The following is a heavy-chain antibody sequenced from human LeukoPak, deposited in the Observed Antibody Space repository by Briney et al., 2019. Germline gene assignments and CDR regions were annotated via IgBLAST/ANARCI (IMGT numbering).Heavy chain of an antibody. V-gene: IGHV3-53*04. J-gene: IGHJ6*02. CDR1: GVTVSSNY. CDR3: ARDLGYYDTSGYYYVHYGMDV. CDR2: IYSGGST. D-gene: IGHD3-22*01. Sequence: PGGSLRLSCAASGVTVSSNYRRWVRQAPGKGLEWVSLIYSGGSTYYADSVKGRFTISRHSSKNTLYLQMNSLRAEDTAVYYCARDLGYYDTSGYYYVHYGMDVWGQGTTVTVSS.